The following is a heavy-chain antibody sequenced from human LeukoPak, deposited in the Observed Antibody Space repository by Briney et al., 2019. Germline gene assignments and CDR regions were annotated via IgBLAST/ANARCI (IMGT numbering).Heavy chain of an antibody. CDR3: ARGVYIAAAQYGY. CDR1: GGSISSYY. D-gene: IGHD6-13*01. V-gene: IGHV4-59*01. CDR2: IYYSGTT. Sequence: SETLSLTCTVSGGSISSYYWRWIRQPPGKGLEWIGYIYYSGTTNYNPSLKSRVTISVDTSKNQFSLKLSSVTAADTAVYYCARGVYIAAAQYGYWGKGTLVTVSS. J-gene: IGHJ4*02.